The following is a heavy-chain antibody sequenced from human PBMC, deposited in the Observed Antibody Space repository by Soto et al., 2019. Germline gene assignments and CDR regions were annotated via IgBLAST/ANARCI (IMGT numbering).Heavy chain of an antibody. CDR1: GGSFSGYY. Sequence: PSETLSLTCAVCGGSFSGYYWSWIRQPPGKGLEWIGEINHSGSTNYNPSLKSRVTISVDTSKNQFSLKLSSVTAADTAVYYCVRGRRYSYGATFDYWGQGTLVTVSS. J-gene: IGHJ4*02. CDR3: VRGRRYSYGATFDY. V-gene: IGHV4-34*01. D-gene: IGHD5-18*01. CDR2: INHSGST.